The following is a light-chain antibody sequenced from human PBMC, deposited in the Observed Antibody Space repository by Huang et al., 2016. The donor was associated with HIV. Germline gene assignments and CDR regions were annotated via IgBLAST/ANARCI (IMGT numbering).Light chain of an antibody. J-gene: IGKJ4*01. V-gene: IGKV1D-13*01. Sequence: AVQLTQSPSSLSASVGDRVTITGRASQGISSALAWYQQKPGKAPRLLIYDASSLETGVPSRFSGSGSGTDFTLTISSLQPEDFATYYCQQFNHYAFTFGGGTKVEIK. CDR1: QGISSA. CDR3: QQFNHYAFT. CDR2: DAS.